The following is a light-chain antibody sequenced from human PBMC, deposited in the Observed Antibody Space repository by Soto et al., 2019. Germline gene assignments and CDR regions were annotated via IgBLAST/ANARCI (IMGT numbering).Light chain of an antibody. Sequence: EIVLTQSPGTLSLSPGERATLSCRASQSVSSNYLAWYQQKPGQAPRLPIYGASSRATGIPDRFSGSGSGTDFTLTISRLEPEDFAVYYWQQYGTSPVTFGGGTKVEIK. CDR3: QQYGTSPVT. CDR2: GAS. CDR1: QSVSSNY. V-gene: IGKV3-20*01. J-gene: IGKJ4*01.